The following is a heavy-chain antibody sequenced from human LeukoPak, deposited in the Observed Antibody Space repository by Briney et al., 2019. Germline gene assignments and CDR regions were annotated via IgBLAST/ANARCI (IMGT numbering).Heavy chain of an antibody. D-gene: IGHD3-22*01. V-gene: IGHV1-58*02. CDR3: AAGVSDYYDSSGYPKYAFDI. CDR2: IVVGSGNT. CDR1: GFTFTSSA. Sequence: ASVKVSCKASGFTFTSSAMQWVRQARGQRLGWIGWIVVGSGNTNYAQKFQERVTITRDMSTSTAYMELSSLRSEDTAVYYCAAGVSDYYDSSGYPKYAFDIWGQGTMVTVSS. J-gene: IGHJ3*02.